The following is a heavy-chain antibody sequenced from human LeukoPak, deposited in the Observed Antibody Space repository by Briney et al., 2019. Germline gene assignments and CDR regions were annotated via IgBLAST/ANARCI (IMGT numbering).Heavy chain of an antibody. Sequence: SDTLSLTCAVSGYSISSSNWWGWIRQPPGKGLEWIGYIYYSGSTYYNPSLKSRVTMSVDTSKNQFSLKLSSVTAVDTAVYYCASVVPAASMAFDPWGQGTLSPSPQ. J-gene: IGHJ5*02. CDR2: IYYSGST. D-gene: IGHD2-2*01. V-gene: IGHV4-28*01. CDR1: GYSISSSNW. CDR3: ASVVPAASMAFDP.